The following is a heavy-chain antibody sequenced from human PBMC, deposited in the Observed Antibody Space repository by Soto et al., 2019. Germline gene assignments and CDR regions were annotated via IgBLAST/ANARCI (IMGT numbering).Heavy chain of an antibody. CDR2: INPNSGGT. CDR3: ARRVGPTAGFDY. Sequence: VQLVQSGAEVKKPGASVKVSCKASGYSFTGYSMHWVRQAPGQGLEYMGWINPNSGGTNYPQKFQGRVTMTRDTSITTAYMELSSLKTDDTAVYYCARRVGPTAGFDYWGQGTLVTVSS. J-gene: IGHJ4*02. D-gene: IGHD1-26*01. CDR1: GYSFTGYS. V-gene: IGHV1-2*02.